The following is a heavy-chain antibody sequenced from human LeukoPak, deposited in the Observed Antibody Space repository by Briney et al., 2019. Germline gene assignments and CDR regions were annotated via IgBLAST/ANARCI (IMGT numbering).Heavy chain of an antibody. D-gene: IGHD1-26*01. CDR2: TYYSGST. CDR1: GGSISSSSYY. CDR3: ARDGVGATVGY. J-gene: IGHJ4*02. V-gene: IGHV4-39*07. Sequence: SETLSLTCTVSGGSISSSSYYWGWIRQPPGKGLEWIGSTYYSGSTYYNPSLKSRVTISVDTSKNQFSLKLSSVTAADTAVYYCARDGVGATVGYWGQGTLVTVSS.